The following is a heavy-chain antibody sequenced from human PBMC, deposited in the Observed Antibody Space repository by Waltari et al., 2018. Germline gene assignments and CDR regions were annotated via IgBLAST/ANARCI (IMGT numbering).Heavy chain of an antibody. Sequence: QLQLQESGPGLVKPSETLSLTCTVSRSSTISHHYYWDWVRQPPGKGLEWIGSFYKSGTTYYNPSLKSRVTISVDTSNNQFSLKLNSVTAADTAVYYCVRGYPDIVATISDYWGQGTLVIVSS. CDR3: VRGYPDIVATISDY. J-gene: IGHJ4*02. CDR1: RSSTISHHYY. D-gene: IGHD5-12*01. CDR2: FYKSGTT. V-gene: IGHV4-39*07.